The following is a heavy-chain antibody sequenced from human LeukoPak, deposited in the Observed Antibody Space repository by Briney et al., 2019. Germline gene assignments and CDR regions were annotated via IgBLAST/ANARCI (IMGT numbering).Heavy chain of an antibody. Sequence: GGSLRLSCAASGFTFSSYAMSWVRQAPGKGLEWVSAISGSGGSTHYADSVKGRFTISRDNAKNSLYLQMNSLRAEDTAVYYCARDPGRYYYDSSGSGDYWGQGTLVTVSS. J-gene: IGHJ4*02. CDR3: ARDPGRYYYDSSGSGDY. D-gene: IGHD3-22*01. CDR2: ISGSGGST. V-gene: IGHV3-23*01. CDR1: GFTFSSYA.